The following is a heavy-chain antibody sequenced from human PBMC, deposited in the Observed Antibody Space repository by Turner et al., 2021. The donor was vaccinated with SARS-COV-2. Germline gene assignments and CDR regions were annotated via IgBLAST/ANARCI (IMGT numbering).Heavy chain of an antibody. CDR2: INQSGST. CDR3: ARGGGYSYGALDY. Sequence: QVQLQQWGAGLLKPSETLSLTCAVYGGSFSGYYWSWIRQHPGKGLEWIGEINQSGSTNYNPSLKSRVTISVDTSKNQFSLKLSSVTAADTAVFYCARGGGYSYGALDYWGQGTLVTVSS. J-gene: IGHJ4*02. D-gene: IGHD5-18*01. V-gene: IGHV4-34*01. CDR1: GGSFSGYY.